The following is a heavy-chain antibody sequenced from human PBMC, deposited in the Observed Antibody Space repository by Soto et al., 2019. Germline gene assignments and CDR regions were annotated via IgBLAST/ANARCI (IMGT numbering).Heavy chain of an antibody. CDR2: IYYSGST. J-gene: IGHJ6*02. Sequence: SETLSLTCTVSGGSISSGDYYWSWIRQPPGKGLEWIGYIYYSGSTYYNPSLKSRVTISVDTSKNQFSLKLSSVTAADTAVYYCARVCYSSSWYYYGMVVWGQGTRVTV. CDR3: ARVCYSSSWYYYGMVV. D-gene: IGHD6-13*01. CDR1: GGSISSGDYY. V-gene: IGHV4-30-4*01.